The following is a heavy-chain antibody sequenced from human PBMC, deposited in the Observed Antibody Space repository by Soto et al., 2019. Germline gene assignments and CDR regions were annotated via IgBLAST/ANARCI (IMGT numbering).Heavy chain of an antibody. CDR2: VNNRGST. J-gene: IGHJ4*01. V-gene: IGHV4-34*01. CDR1: GGSFSDYY. D-gene: IGHD2-15*01. Sequence: PSETLSLTCAVYGGSFSDYYWSWIRQPQGKGLEWIGEVNNRGSTNYNPSLRSRVTISADTSNNQFSLNLRSVTAADTAAYYCARGIAMSVVVPTSEPDKYYFDPWGQRTLVTVSS. CDR3: ARGIAMSVVVPTSEPDKYYFDP.